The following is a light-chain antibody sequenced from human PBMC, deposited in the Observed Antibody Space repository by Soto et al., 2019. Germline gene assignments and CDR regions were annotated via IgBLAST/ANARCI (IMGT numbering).Light chain of an antibody. V-gene: IGLV2-8*01. CDR1: SSDIGGYNS. CDR2: DVS. CDR3: SSYTERNTLV. J-gene: IGLJ1*01. Sequence: QSVLTQSPSASGSPGQSVTISCTGTSSDIGGYNSVSWYQQHPGKAPKVMIYDVSKRPSGVPDRFSGSKSGNTASLTVSALQAEDEADYYCSSYTERNTLVLGTRTKV.